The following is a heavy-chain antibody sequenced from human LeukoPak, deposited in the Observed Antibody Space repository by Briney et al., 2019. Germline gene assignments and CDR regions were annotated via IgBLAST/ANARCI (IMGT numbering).Heavy chain of an antibody. CDR3: AREIRYGFGSQGFDY. J-gene: IGHJ4*02. D-gene: IGHD3-10*01. V-gene: IGHV4-31*03. CDR1: GGSISSGRYY. CDR2: IYYSWST. Sequence: PSQTLSLTCSVSGGSISSGRYYWSWIRQHPGKGLEWIGYIYYSWSTYYNPSLKSRVTISVDTSKNQFSLKLSSVTAADTAVYYCAREIRYGFGSQGFDYWGQGTLVTVSS.